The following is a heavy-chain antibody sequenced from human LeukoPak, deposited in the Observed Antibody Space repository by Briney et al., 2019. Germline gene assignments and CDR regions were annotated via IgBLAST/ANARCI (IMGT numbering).Heavy chain of an antibody. V-gene: IGHV1-69*05. J-gene: IGHJ6*03. CDR2: IIPIFGTA. CDR3: ARDRDFWSGNSAPPAYYYYMDV. Sequence: ASVKLSCKSSGGTFSSYAISWVRQAPGQGLEWMGGIIPIFGTANYAQKFQGRVTITTDESTSTAYMELSSLRSEDTAVYYCARDRDFWSGNSAPPAYYYYMDVWGKGTTVTVSS. D-gene: IGHD3-3*01. CDR1: GGTFSSYA.